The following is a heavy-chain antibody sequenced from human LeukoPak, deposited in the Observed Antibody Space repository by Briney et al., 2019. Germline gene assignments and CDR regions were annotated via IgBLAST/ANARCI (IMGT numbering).Heavy chain of an antibody. CDR3: ARSASHYDFWSGHNWYFDL. Sequence: ASVKVSCKVSGYTLTELSMHWVRQAPGQGLEWMGWINPNSGGTNYAQKFQGRVTMTRDTSISTAYMELSRLRSDDTAVYYCARSASHYDFWSGHNWYFDLWGRGTLVTVSS. CDR1: GYTLTELS. V-gene: IGHV1-2*02. D-gene: IGHD3-3*01. J-gene: IGHJ2*01. CDR2: INPNSGGT.